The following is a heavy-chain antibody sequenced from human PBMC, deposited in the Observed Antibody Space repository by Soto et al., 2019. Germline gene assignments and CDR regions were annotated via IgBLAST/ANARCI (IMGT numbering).Heavy chain of an antibody. CDR2: IYYSGST. V-gene: IGHV4-61*08. J-gene: IGHJ5*02. D-gene: IGHD3-10*01. CDR3: ARELFGRSVWFDP. Sequence: SETLSLTCTVSGGSISSGGYYWSWIRQPPGKGLEWIGYIYYSGSTNYNPSLKSRVTISVDTSKNQFSLKLSSVTAADTAVYYCARELFGRSVWFDPWGQGTLVTVS. CDR1: GGSISSGGYY.